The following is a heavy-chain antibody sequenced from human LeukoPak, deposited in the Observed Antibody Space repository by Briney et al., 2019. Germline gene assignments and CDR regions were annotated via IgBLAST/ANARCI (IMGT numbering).Heavy chain of an antibody. J-gene: IGHJ4*02. V-gene: IGHV4-59*06. D-gene: IGHD5-12*01. CDR2: IYYSGST. Sequence: SETLSLTCTVSGGSISSYYWSWIRQHPGKGLEWIGYIYYSGSTYYNPSLKSRVTISVDTSKNQFSLKLSSVTAADTAVYYCAREPESSGYDDGFDYWGQGTLVTVSS. CDR3: AREPESSGYDDGFDY. CDR1: GGSISSYY.